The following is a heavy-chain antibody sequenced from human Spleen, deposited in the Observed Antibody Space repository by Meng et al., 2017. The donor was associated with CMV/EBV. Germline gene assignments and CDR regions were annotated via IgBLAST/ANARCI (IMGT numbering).Heavy chain of an antibody. CDR2: IYHSGST. J-gene: IGHJ4*02. CDR3: ARARFDY. Sequence: SETLSLTCTVSGYSVSSGYYWGWVRQPPGKGLEWIGSIYHSGSTYYNPSLKSRVTISVDTSKNQFSLKLSSVTAADTAVYYCARARFDYWGQGTLVTVSS. V-gene: IGHV4-38-2*02. CDR1: GYSVSSGYY.